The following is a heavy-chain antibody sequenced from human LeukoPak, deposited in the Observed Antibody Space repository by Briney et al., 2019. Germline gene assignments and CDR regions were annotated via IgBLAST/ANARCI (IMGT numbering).Heavy chain of an antibody. CDR3: ARARVGRTVTSISPSDY. J-gene: IGHJ4*02. V-gene: IGHV1-18*01. CDR2: ISAYNGNT. D-gene: IGHD4-17*01. Sequence: GASVKVSCKASGYTFTSYGISWVRQAPGQGLEWMGWISAYNGNTNYAQKLQGRVTMTTDTSTSTAYMELRSLRSDDTAVYYCARARVGRTVTSISPSDYWAREPWSPSPQ. CDR1: GYTFTSYG.